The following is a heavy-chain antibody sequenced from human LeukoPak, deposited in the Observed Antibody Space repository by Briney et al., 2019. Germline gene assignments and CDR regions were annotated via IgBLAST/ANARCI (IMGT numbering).Heavy chain of an antibody. CDR1: RFAFSNYG. CDR2: ISGSGGST. D-gene: IGHD1-26*01. V-gene: IGHV3-23*01. J-gene: IGHJ4*02. Sequence: GGSLRLSCAVSRFAFSNYGMSWVRQAPGKGLEWVSAISGSGGSTYYADSVKGRFTISRDNSKNTLYLQMNSLRAEDTAVYYCAKDSLVGATTFFDYWGQGTLVTVSS. CDR3: AKDSLVGATTFFDY.